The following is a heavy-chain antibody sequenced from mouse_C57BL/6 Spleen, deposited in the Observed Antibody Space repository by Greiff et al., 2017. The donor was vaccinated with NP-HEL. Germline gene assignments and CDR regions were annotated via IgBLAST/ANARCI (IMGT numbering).Heavy chain of an antibody. D-gene: IGHD1-1*01. CDR3: ARDYYGSGYFDY. Sequence: QVQLQQPGAELVKPGASVKLSCKASGYTFTSYWMQWVKQRPGQGLEWIGEIDPSDSYTNYNQKFKGKATLTVDTSSSTAYMQLSSLTSEDSAVYYCARDYYGSGYFDYWGQGTTLTVSS. CDR2: IDPSDSYT. CDR1: GYTFTSYW. V-gene: IGHV1-50*01. J-gene: IGHJ2*01.